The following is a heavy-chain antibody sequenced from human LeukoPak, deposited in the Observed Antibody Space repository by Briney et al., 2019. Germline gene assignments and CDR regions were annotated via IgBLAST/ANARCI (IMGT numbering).Heavy chain of an antibody. CDR1: GFTFSSYS. CDR2: ISSSSSYI. D-gene: IGHD2-15*01. V-gene: IGHV3-21*01. CDR3: ARDAAGGGFDY. Sequence: GGSLRLSCAVSGFTFSSYSMNWVRQAPGKGLEWVSSISSSSSYIYYADSVKGRFTISRDNAKNSLYLQMNSLRAEDTAVYYCARDAAGGGFDYWGQGTLVTVSS. J-gene: IGHJ4*02.